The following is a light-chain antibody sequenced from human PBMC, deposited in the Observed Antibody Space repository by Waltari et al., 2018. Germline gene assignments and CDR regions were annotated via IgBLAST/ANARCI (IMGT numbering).Light chain of an antibody. J-gene: IGKJ3*01. CDR1: QSVNNY. Sequence: EIVLTQSPGTLSLSPGERATLSCRASQSVNNYLAWFQQKPGQAPRLLIHGASSRATVIPDRISGSGSGTDFTLTISGLEPQDFAVYYCQQYSSSPLTFGPVTKVDIK. CDR2: GAS. CDR3: QQYSSSPLT. V-gene: IGKV3-20*01.